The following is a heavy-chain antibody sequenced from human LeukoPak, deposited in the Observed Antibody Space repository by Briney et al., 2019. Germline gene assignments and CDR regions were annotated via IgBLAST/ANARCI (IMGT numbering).Heavy chain of an antibody. CDR2: IYHSGST. CDR3: ARTTVTMFFDY. CDR1: GGSISSSSYY. V-gene: IGHV4-39*01. J-gene: IGHJ4*02. Sequence: KASETLSLTCTVSGGSISSSSYYWGWIRQPPGKGLEWIGSIYHSGSTYYNSSLKSRVTISVDTSKNQFSLKLSSVTAADTAVYYCARTTVTMFFDYWGLGTLVTVSS. D-gene: IGHD4-17*01.